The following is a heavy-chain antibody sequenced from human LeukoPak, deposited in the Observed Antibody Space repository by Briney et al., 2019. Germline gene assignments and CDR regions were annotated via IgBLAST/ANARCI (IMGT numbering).Heavy chain of an antibody. CDR2: INPSSGGT. V-gene: IGHV1-2*06. CDR3: ARESPEDAFDI. Sequence: ASVTVPCKASGYTFTGYYMHWVRQAPGQGLEWMGRINPSSGGTNYPQKFQGRVTMTRDTSMGTAYMELSRLRSDDTAVYYCARESPEDAFDIWGQGTMVTVSS. CDR1: GYTFTGYY. J-gene: IGHJ3*02.